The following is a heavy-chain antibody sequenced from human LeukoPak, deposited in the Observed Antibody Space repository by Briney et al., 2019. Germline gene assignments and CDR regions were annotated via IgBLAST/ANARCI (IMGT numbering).Heavy chain of an antibody. CDR3: ARVDVVVVAATNYYYMDV. Sequence: GESLRLSCAASGFTFSSHSMNWVRQAPGKGLEWVSSISSSSSYIYYADSVKGRFTISRDNAKNSLYLQMNSLRAEDTAVYYCARVDVVVVAATNYYYMDVWGKGTTVTVSS. D-gene: IGHD2-15*01. V-gene: IGHV3-21*01. CDR1: GFTFSSHS. CDR2: ISSSSSYI. J-gene: IGHJ6*03.